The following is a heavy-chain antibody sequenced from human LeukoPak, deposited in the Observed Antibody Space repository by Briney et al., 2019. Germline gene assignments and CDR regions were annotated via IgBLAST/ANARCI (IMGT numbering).Heavy chain of an antibody. D-gene: IGHD1-1*01. CDR2: ISSSDTI. CDR1: GFTFSDYY. CDR3: ARVLRGDWNDVGARVDY. J-gene: IGHJ4*02. V-gene: IGHV3-69-1*02. Sequence: GGSLRLSCAASGFTFSDYYMTWIRQAPGKGLEWVSYISSSDTIYYADSVKGRFTISRDNSKNTLYVQMNSLRAEDTAVYYCARVLRGDWNDVGARVDYWGQGTLVTVSS.